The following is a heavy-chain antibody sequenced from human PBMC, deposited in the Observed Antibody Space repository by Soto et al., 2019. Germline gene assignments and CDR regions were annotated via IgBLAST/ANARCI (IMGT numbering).Heavy chain of an antibody. CDR3: ARVQLSSLYYYYGMDV. V-gene: IGHV4-30-4*01. Sequence: KTSETLSLTCTVSGGSISNGHYYWSWIRQPPGKGLEWIGYIYYSGSTYYNPSLKSRVTISVDTSKNQFSLKLSSVTAADTAVYYCARVQLSSLYYYYGMDVWGQGTTVTVSS. CDR2: IYYSGST. CDR1: GGSISNGHYY. D-gene: IGHD5-18*01. J-gene: IGHJ6*02.